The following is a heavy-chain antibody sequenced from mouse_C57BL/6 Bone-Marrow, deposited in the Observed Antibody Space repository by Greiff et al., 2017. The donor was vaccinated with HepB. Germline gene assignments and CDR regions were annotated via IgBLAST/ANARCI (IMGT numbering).Heavy chain of an antibody. D-gene: IGHD2-4*01. J-gene: IGHJ4*01. CDR1: GYSFTGYY. Sequence: VQLQQSGPELVKPGASVKISCKASGYSFTGYYMNWVKQSPEKSLEWIGEINPSTGGTTYNQKFKAKATLTVDKSSSTAYMQLKSLTSEDSAVYYCARRLRRGYYYAMGYWGQGTSVTVSS. V-gene: IGHV1-42*01. CDR2: INPSTGGT. CDR3: ARRLRRGYYYAMGY.